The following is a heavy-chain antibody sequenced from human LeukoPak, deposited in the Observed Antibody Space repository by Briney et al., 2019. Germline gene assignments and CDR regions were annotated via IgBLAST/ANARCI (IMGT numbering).Heavy chain of an antibody. D-gene: IGHD6-6*01. CDR1: GYSISSDYY. CDR2: IYRSGRT. V-gene: IGHV4-38-2*02. CDR3: ARDRGGGSSPIDY. J-gene: IGHJ4*02. Sequence: SETLSLTCAASGYSISSDYYWGWIRQPPGRGLEWIASIYRSGRTYYNPSLKSRVTISLDTSKNQFSLKVNSVTAADTAVYFCARDRGGGSSPIDYWGQGTLVTVSS.